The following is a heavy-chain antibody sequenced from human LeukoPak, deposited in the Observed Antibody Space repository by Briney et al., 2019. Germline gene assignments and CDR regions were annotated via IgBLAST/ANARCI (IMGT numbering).Heavy chain of an antibody. CDR3: AKYPAVAGTWDY. CDR2: ISGSGGST. V-gene: IGHV3-23*01. Sequence: PGGSLRLSCAASGFTFSNAWMSWVRQAPGKGLEWVSAISGSGGSTYYADSAKGRFTISRDNSKNTLYLQMNSLRAEDTAVYYCAKYPAVAGTWDYWGQGTLVTVSS. D-gene: IGHD6-19*01. J-gene: IGHJ4*02. CDR1: GFTFSNAW.